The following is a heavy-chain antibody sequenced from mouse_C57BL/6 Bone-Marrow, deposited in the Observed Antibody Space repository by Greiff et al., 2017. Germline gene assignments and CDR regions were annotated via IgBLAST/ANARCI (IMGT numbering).Heavy chain of an antibody. CDR2: ISSGSSTI. Sequence: EVQLVESGGGLVKPGGSLKLSCAASGFTFSDYGMHWVRQAPEKGLEWVAYISSGSSTIYSAVTVKGRFTIYRDNAKNTLFLQMSILRTEDTAVYYGTRWDYNYEGAWFAYWGQGTLVTVSA. V-gene: IGHV5-17*01. J-gene: IGHJ3*01. CDR1: GFTFSDYG. D-gene: IGHD2-12*01. CDR3: TRWDYNYEGAWFAY.